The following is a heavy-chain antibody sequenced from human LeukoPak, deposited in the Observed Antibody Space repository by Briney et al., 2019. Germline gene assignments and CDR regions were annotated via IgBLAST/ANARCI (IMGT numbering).Heavy chain of an antibody. CDR2: ISSSSSYI. J-gene: IGHJ6*02. CDR3: ARDSYAYSGYDWENYYYGMDV. Sequence: PGGSLRLSCAASGFTFSSYSMNWVRQAPGKGQEWVSSISSSSSYIYYADSVKGRFTISRDNAKNSLYLQMNSLRAEDTAVYYCARDSYAYSGYDWENYYYGMDVWGQGTTVTVSS. V-gene: IGHV3-21*01. D-gene: IGHD5-12*01. CDR1: GFTFSSYS.